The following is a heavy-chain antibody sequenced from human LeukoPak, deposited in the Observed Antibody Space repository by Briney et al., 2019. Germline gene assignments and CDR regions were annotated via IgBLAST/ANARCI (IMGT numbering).Heavy chain of an antibody. J-gene: IGHJ4*02. D-gene: IGHD1-26*01. Sequence: ASVKVSCKASGYTCTSYGISWVRQAPGQGLEWMGWISAYNGNTNYAQKLQGRVTMTTDTSTSTAYMGLRSLRSDDTAVYYCARVDRWELLPTLDYWGQGTLVTVSS. CDR2: ISAYNGNT. CDR1: GYTCTSYG. CDR3: ARVDRWELLPTLDY. V-gene: IGHV1-18*01.